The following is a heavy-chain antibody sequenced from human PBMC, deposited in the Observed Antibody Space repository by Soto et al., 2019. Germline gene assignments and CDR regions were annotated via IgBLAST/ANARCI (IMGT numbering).Heavy chain of an antibody. CDR3: ARDRSLFDY. V-gene: IGHV3-48*02. Sequence: EVQLVQSGGGLVQPGGSLTLSCAASGFTFSAYHMNWVRQAPGKGLEWVSYIHSDSTTIYYADSVKGRFTISRDNAKHSLYLQMNSLRDEDTAVYYCARDRSLFDYWGQGALVTVSS. CDR1: GFTFSAYH. J-gene: IGHJ4*02. CDR2: IHSDSTTI.